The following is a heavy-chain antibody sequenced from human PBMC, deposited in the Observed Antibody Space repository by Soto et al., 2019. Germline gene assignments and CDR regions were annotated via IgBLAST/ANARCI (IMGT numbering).Heavy chain of an antibody. Sequence: EVQLVASGGGLVQPGGSLRLSCAASGFTFSSYDMHWVRQATGKGLEWVSAIGTAGDPYYPGSVKGRFTISRENAKNSLYLQMSSLSAGDTAVYYCAISGSDSSGYLDAFDIWGQGTMVTFSS. CDR3: AISGSDSSGYLDAFDI. CDR2: IGTAGDP. D-gene: IGHD3-22*01. V-gene: IGHV3-13*05. CDR1: GFTFSSYD. J-gene: IGHJ3*02.